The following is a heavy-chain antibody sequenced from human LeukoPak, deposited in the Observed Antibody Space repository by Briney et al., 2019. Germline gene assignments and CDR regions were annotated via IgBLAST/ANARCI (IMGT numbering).Heavy chain of an antibody. CDR1: GGSISSGGYS. J-gene: IGHJ4*02. V-gene: IGHV4-30-2*05. CDR2: IYHSGST. CDR3: ARGIPSYYYGSGSYTHYFDY. D-gene: IGHD3-10*01. Sequence: SQTLSLTCAVSGGSISSGGYSWSWIRQPPGKGLEWIGYIYHSGSTYYNPSLKSRVTISVDTSKNQFSLKLSSVTAADTAVYYCARGIPSYYYGSGSYTHYFDYWGQGTLVTVSS.